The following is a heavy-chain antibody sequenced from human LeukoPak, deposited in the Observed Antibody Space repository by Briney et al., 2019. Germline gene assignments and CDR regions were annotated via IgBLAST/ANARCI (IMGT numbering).Heavy chain of an antibody. Sequence: GGSLRLSCAASGFTFSDYYMSWIRQAPGKGLEWVSYISSSGSTIYYADSVKGRFTISRDNAKNSLYLQMNSLRAEDTAVYYCAKPWGYSASYYFDYWGQGTLVTVSS. CDR2: ISSSGSTI. CDR1: GFTFSDYY. J-gene: IGHJ4*02. V-gene: IGHV3-11*04. D-gene: IGHD3-22*01. CDR3: AKPWGYSASYYFDY.